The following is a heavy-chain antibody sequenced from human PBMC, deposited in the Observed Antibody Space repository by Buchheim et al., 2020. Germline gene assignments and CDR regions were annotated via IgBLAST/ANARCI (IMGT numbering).Heavy chain of an antibody. CDR3: ARDMYSSSFPSFDY. D-gene: IGHD6-13*01. CDR1: GFTFSSYE. J-gene: IGHJ4*02. Sequence: EVQLVESGGGLVQPGGSLRLSCAASGFTFSSYEMNWVRQAPGKGLEWVSYISSSGSTIYYADSVKGRFTISRDNAKNSLYLQMSSLRAEDTAVYYCARDMYSSSFPSFDYWGQGTL. V-gene: IGHV3-48*03. CDR2: ISSSGSTI.